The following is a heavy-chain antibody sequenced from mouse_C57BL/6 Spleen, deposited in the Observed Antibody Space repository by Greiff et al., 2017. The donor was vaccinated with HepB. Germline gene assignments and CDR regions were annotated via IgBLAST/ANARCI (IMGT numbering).Heavy chain of an antibody. CDR3: TRGRLRLDYCAMDY. CDR2: ISSGGDYI. J-gene: IGHJ4*01. D-gene: IGHD2-2*01. Sequence: EVKLVESGEGLVKPGGSLKLSCAASGFTFSSYAMSWVRQTPEKRLEWVAYISSGGDYIYYADTVKGRFTISRDNARNTLYLQMSSLKSEDTAMYYCTRGRLRLDYCAMDYWGQGTSVTVSS. CDR1: GFTFSSYA. V-gene: IGHV5-9-1*02.